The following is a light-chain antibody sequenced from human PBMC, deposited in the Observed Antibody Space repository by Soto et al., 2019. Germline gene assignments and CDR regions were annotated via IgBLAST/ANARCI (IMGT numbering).Light chain of an antibody. V-gene: IGKV3-15*01. CDR1: LSISGE. J-gene: IGKJ2*01. Sequence: EIVMTQSPATLSVSPGERATLSCRASLSISGELAWYQQNPGQPPTLLIYGASTRATGVPARFTGSGSGSEFTLTISGLQSEDFAVYYCQQGHNWPLTFGQGTRLE. CDR2: GAS. CDR3: QQGHNWPLT.